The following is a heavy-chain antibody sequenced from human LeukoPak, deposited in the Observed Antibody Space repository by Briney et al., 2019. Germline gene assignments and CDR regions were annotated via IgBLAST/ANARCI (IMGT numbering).Heavy chain of an antibody. CDR3: ARLTHKGVGVHHDY. J-gene: IGHJ4*02. CDR2: LYYSGST. CDR1: GGSISSGFYY. V-gene: IGHV4-61*01. D-gene: IGHD3-10*01. Sequence: PSETLSLTCTVSGGSISSGFYYWSWIRQPPGKGLEWIGYLYYSGSTNYNPSLKSRVTISIDTSKNQFSLKLSSVTAADTAFYYCARLTHKGVGVHHDYWGQGTLVTVSS.